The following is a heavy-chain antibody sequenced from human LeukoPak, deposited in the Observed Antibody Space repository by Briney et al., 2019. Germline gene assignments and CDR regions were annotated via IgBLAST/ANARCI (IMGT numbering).Heavy chain of an antibody. CDR3: ATYSGKYHDAFDI. J-gene: IGHJ3*02. CDR2: ISDSGGST. V-gene: IGHV3-64*04. Sequence: GGSLRLSCSASGFPFSSYAMHWVRQAPGKGPEYVSAISDSGGSTYYADSVKGRFTISRDNAKNSLYLQLNSLRVEDTAMYYCATYSGKYHDAFDIWGRGTMVSVSS. D-gene: IGHD1-26*01. CDR1: GFPFSSYA.